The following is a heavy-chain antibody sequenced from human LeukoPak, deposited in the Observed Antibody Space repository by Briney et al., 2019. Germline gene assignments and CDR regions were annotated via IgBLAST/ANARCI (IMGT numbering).Heavy chain of an antibody. Sequence: SGPTLVKPTQTLTLTCTFSGFSLSATGVGVGWVRQPPGKALEWLALIYWNDDERNSPSLRSRLTITKDTSKKHVVLTMTNMNPVDTATYYCVHKGTDYSLDYWGQGTLATVSS. V-gene: IGHV2-5*01. D-gene: IGHD4-11*01. CDR1: GFSLSATGVG. J-gene: IGHJ4*02. CDR3: VHKGTDYSLDY. CDR2: IYWNDDE.